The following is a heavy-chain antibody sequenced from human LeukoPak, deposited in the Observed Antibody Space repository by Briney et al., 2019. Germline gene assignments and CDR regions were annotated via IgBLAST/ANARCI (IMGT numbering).Heavy chain of an antibody. CDR1: GGSISSYY. V-gene: IGHV4-4*07. Sequence: KPSETLSLTCTVSGGSISSYYWSWIRQPAGKGLEWIGRIYTSGSTNYNPSLKSRVTMSVDTSKNQFSLKLSSATAADTAVYYCARGVTMVRGVIFYFDYWGQGTLVTVSS. CDR2: IYTSGST. J-gene: IGHJ4*02. D-gene: IGHD3-10*01. CDR3: ARGVTMVRGVIFYFDY.